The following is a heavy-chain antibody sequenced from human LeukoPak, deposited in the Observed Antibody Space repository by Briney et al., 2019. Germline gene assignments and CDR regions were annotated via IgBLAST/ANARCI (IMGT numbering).Heavy chain of an antibody. D-gene: IGHD3/OR15-3a*01. J-gene: IGHJ5*02. CDR3: ARLDCYDVVGCYNH. V-gene: IGHV4-59*08. Sequence: PSETLSLTCSVSGDSVTAYYWNWIRQATGKGLEWIGYFSHDGTTNYTPSLRSRVVMSVDTANNTISLSLASVTAADTGVYYCARLDCYDVVGCYNHWGRGTPVTVS. CDR2: FSHDGTT. CDR1: GDSVTAYY.